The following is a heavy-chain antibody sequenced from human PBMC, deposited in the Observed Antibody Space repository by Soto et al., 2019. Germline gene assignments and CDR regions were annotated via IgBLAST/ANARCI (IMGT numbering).Heavy chain of an antibody. V-gene: IGHV1-69*13. CDR1: GGTFSSYA. D-gene: IGHD1-7*01. Sequence: ASVKVSCKASGGTFSSYAISWVRQAPGQGLEWMGGITPIFGTANYAQKFQGRVTITADESTSTAYMELSSLRSEDTAVYYCARGGITGTTEFYYYYGMDVWGQGTTVTVSS. CDR2: ITPIFGTA. CDR3: ARGGITGTTEFYYYYGMDV. J-gene: IGHJ6*02.